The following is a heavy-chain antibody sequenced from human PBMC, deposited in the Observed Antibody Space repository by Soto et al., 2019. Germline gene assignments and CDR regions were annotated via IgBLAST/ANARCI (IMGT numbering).Heavy chain of an antibody. J-gene: IGHJ4*02. V-gene: IGHV1-46*01. CDR2: INPSGGST. Sequence: ASVKVSCKASGYTFTSYYMHWVRQAPGQGLEWMGIINPSGGSTSYAQKFQGRVTMTRDTSTSTVYMELSSLRSEDTAVYYCARGSPIGESIAAAGMSDYRGQGTLVTVSS. CDR3: ARGSPIGESIAAAGMSDY. D-gene: IGHD6-13*01. CDR1: GYTFTSYY.